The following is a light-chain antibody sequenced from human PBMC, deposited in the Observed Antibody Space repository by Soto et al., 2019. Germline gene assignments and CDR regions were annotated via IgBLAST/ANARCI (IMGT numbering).Light chain of an antibody. J-gene: IGKJ4*01. V-gene: IGKV3-20*01. CDR2: DAS. CDR1: QSVRSTY. Sequence: EIVLTQSPATVSSFPGDRVTLSCRASQSVRSTYFAWYQHKPGQAPRLLIFDASTRATGVPDRFSGSGSGTDFTLTISRLEPEDFALYYCHQYGHSPVTFGGGTKVDIK. CDR3: HQYGHSPVT.